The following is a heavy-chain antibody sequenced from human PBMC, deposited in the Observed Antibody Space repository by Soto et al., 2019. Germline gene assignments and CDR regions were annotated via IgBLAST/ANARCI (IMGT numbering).Heavy chain of an antibody. V-gene: IGHV1-69*13. Sequence: SVKVACKASGGTFSSYAISWVRQAPGQGLEWMGGIIPIFGTANYAQKFQGRVTITADESTSTAYMELSSLRSEDTAVYYCGTCDYDSSGYDDYWGQGTLVTVSS. D-gene: IGHD3-22*01. CDR1: GGTFSSYA. CDR2: IIPIFGTA. CDR3: GTCDYDSSGYDDY. J-gene: IGHJ4*02.